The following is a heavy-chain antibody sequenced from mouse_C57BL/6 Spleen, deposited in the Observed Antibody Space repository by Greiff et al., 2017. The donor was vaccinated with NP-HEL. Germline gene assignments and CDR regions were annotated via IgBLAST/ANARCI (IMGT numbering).Heavy chain of an antibody. CDR2: IWSGGST. D-gene: IGHD3-3*01. CDR3: ARNWRDGDYAMDY. J-gene: IGHJ4*01. CDR1: GFSLTSYG. V-gene: IGHV2-2*01. Sequence: VKVVESGPGLVQPSQSLSITCTVSGFSLTSYGVHWVRQSPGKGLEWLGVIWSGGSTDYNAAFISRLSISKDNSKSQVFFKMNSLQADDTAIYYCARNWRDGDYAMDYWGQGTSVTVSS.